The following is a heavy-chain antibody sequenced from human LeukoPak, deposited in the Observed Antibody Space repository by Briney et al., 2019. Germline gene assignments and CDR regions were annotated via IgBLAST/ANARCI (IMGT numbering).Heavy chain of an antibody. V-gene: IGHV2-70*11. D-gene: IGHD5-18*01. CDR3: ARTYSYGYSPAEYFQH. Sequence: QTLSLTCTFSGFSLSTSGMCVSWIRQPPGKALEWLARIDWDDDKYYSTSLKTRLTISKDASKNQVVLTMTNMDPVDTATYYCARTYSYGYSPAEYFQHWGQGTLVTVSS. J-gene: IGHJ1*01. CDR1: GFSLSTSGMC. CDR2: IDWDDDK.